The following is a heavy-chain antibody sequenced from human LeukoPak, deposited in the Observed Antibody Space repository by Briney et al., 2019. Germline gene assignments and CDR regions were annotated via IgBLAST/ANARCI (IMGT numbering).Heavy chain of an antibody. CDR2: IYYSGST. CDR1: GGSISSYY. Sequence: SETLSLTCTVSGGSISSYYWSWIRQPPGKGLEWIGYIYYSGSTNYNPSLQSRVTISVDTSRNQFSLRLSSVTAADTAVYYCASTNSSGYFYFGSWGQGTLVTVSS. V-gene: IGHV4-59*08. J-gene: IGHJ4*02. D-gene: IGHD3-22*01. CDR3: ASTNSSGYFYFGS.